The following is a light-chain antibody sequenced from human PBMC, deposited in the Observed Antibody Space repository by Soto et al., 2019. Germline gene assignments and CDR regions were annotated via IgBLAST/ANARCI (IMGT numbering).Light chain of an antibody. Sequence: EIVLTQSPATLSLSPGERATLSCRASQSVSSYLAWYQQKPGQAPRLLIYDASNRATGIPARFSGSGSGTDFTLTIISLEPEDFAVYYCQQRSNWPTCGGGTKVEIK. CDR1: QSVSSY. V-gene: IGKV3-11*01. CDR2: DAS. J-gene: IGKJ4*01. CDR3: QQRSNWPT.